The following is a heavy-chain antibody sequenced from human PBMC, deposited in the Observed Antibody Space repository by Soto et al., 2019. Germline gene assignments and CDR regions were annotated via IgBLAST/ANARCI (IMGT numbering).Heavy chain of an antibody. CDR3: SIRFMDYYGSGSPTGWFDP. D-gene: IGHD3-10*01. CDR1: GGSISGSY. V-gene: IGHV4-59*01. Sequence: PSETLSLTCSVSGGSISGSYWSWIRQSPGKGLEWLGYVYYTGSTNYSPSLRSRVSISVDTSKNEFSLRLSSVTAADTAVYYCSIRFMDYYGSGSPTGWFDPWGQGTLVTVSS. J-gene: IGHJ5*02. CDR2: VYYTGST.